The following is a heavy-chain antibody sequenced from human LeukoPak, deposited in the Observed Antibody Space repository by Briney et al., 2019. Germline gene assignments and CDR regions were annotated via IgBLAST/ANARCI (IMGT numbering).Heavy chain of an antibody. V-gene: IGHV4-59*01. CDR2: IYYSGST. J-gene: IGHJ4*02. D-gene: IGHD3-3*01. CDR1: GGSISSYY. Sequence: PSETLSLTXTVSGGSISSYYWSWIRQPPGKGLEWIGYIYYSGSTNYNPSLKSRVTISVDTSENQFSLKLSSVTAADTAVYYCARFSDQIAIFGVVNYFLGDWGQGILVTVSS. CDR3: ARFSDQIAIFGVVNYFLGD.